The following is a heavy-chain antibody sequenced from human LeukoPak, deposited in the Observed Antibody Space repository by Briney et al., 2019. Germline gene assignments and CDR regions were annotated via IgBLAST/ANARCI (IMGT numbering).Heavy chain of an antibody. CDR3: ATLGSYYLAFDI. V-gene: IGHV1-24*01. CDR2: FDPEDGET. CDR1: GYTLTELS. J-gene: IGHJ3*02. D-gene: IGHD1-26*01. Sequence: GASVKVSCKVSGYTLTELSMHWVRQAPGKGIEWMGGFDPEDGETIYAQKFQGRVTMTEDTSTDTAYMELSSLRSEDTAVYYCATLGSYYLAFDIWGQGTMVTVSS.